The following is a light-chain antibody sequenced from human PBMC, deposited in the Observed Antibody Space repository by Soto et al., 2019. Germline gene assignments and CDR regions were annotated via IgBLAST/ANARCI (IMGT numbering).Light chain of an antibody. V-gene: IGKV1-9*01. J-gene: IGKJ5*01. CDR1: QGISSY. Sequence: DIQLTQSPSFLSASVGDRVTITCRASQGISSYLAWYQQKPGKAPKLLIYAASTLQSGVPSRFSGSGSRTEFTLTTSSLQPEDFATYYCKHLDSYSTFGQGTRLEIK. CDR3: KHLDSYST. CDR2: AAS.